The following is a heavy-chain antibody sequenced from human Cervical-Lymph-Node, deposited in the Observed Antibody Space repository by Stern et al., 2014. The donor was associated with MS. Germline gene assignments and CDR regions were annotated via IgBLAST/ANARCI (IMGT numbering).Heavy chain of an antibody. CDR2: LIPFFGAT. Sequence: VQLVESGSEVKKPGSSVKVSCKPSGATFSSYALSWGRQAPGQGLEWVGGLIPFFGATRYGQKFQGRVTITPEESTGTAFMELTNLTSDDTAVYYCALRRSYYVYWGQGTLITVSS. J-gene: IGHJ4*02. D-gene: IGHD4-11*01. CDR1: GATFSSYA. CDR3: ALRRSYYVY. V-gene: IGHV1-69*01.